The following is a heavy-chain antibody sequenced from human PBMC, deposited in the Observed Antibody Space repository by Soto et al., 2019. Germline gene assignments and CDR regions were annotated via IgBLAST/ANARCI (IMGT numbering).Heavy chain of an antibody. V-gene: IGHV3-21*01. J-gene: IGHJ4*02. CDR2: ISATGTYT. Sequence: GGSLRLSCATSGFTFTRNCMSWIRQAPGKGLEWISSISATGTYTYYADSVKGRFTVSRDNAKNSLYLQVSSLTVEDTAMYYCARSGGSYYFDYWGQGTLVTVSS. D-gene: IGHD2-15*01. CDR3: ARSGGSYYFDY. CDR1: GFTFTRNC.